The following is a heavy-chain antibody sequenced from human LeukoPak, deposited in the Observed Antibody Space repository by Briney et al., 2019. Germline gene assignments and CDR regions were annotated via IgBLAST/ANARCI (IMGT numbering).Heavy chain of an antibody. D-gene: IGHD3-22*01. CDR3: PSAADYYYDSRGSPFDI. CDR1: GITFGNTW. Sequence: GRSRSLLCATSGITFGNTWISWVRQAPRKELEWVGRIKSKTDDRTTDYAAPVKGRFTISRYDSKNTLYLQLNILKTQETTVYYCPSAADYYYDSRGSPFDIWGEREMVTVS. CDR2: IKSKTDDRTT. J-gene: IGHJ3*02. V-gene: IGHV3-15*01.